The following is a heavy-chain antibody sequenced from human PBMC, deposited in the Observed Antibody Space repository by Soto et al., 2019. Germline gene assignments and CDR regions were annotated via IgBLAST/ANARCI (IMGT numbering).Heavy chain of an antibody. CDR3: ARRMNYYDSSGNYVDGIDI. V-gene: IGHV4-39*01. J-gene: IGHJ3*02. CDR2: FFYSGST. Sequence: QLQLQESGPGLVKPSETLSLTCKVSGGSISRSNHYWVWIRQSPGKGLEWIGSFFYSGSTFYNPSLKGRVSISVDTSKNHFSLQLTSVTAAADTAVYYCARRMNYYDSSGNYVDGIDIWDQGTMVIVSS. D-gene: IGHD3-22*01. CDR1: GGSISRSNHY.